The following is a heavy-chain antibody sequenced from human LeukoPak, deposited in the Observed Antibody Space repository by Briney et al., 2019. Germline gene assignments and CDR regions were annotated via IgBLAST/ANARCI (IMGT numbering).Heavy chain of an antibody. D-gene: IGHD3-9*01. CDR1: GGSFSGYY. CDR2: INHSGST. Sequence: PSETLSLTCAVYGGSFSGYYWSWIRQPPGKGVEWIGEINHSGSTNYNPSLKSRVTISVDTSKNPFSLKLSPVTAADTAVYCCARRTVLRYFDWLSNAFDPWGQGTLVTVSS. CDR3: ARRTVLRYFDWLSNAFDP. J-gene: IGHJ5*02. V-gene: IGHV4-34*01.